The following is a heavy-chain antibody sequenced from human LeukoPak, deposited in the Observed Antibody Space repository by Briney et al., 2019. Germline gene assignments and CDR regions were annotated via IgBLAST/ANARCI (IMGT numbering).Heavy chain of an antibody. CDR3: ARSHGPYAFDI. Sequence: GGALRLSCAASGFTFSSYAMSWVRQAPGKGLEWVSSISAGRSDIYYADSARGRFTISRDKAENSLYLQMNSLRAEDTAVYYCARSHGPYAFDIWGQGTMVTVSS. V-gene: IGHV3-21*01. CDR2: ISAGRSDI. J-gene: IGHJ3*02. CDR1: GFTFSSYA.